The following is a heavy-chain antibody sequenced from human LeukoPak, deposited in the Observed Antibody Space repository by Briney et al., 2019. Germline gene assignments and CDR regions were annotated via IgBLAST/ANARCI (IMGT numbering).Heavy chain of an antibody. J-gene: IGHJ4*02. CDR3: AVQVGSPASFDY. CDR1: GGTFISYA. CDR2: IIPIFGTA. Sequence: SVKVSCKASGGTFISYAISWVRQAPGQGLEWMGGIIPIFGTANYAQKFQGRVTITADESTSTAYMELSSLRSEDTAVYYCAVQVGSPASFDYWGQGTLVTVSS. D-gene: IGHD1-1*01. V-gene: IGHV1-69*13.